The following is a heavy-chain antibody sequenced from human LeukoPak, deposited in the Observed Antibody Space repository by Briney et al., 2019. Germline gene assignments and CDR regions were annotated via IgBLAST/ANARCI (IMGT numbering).Heavy chain of an antibody. V-gene: IGHV4-4*07. CDR3: ARHEMVASFDY. CDR2: IYTSGST. Sequence: SETLSLTCTVSGGSISTYYWNWIRQPAGKGLEWIGHIYTSGSTNYDPSLKSRVTILVDTSKNQFSLRPSSVTAADTAVYYCARHEMVASFDYWGQGTLVTVFS. J-gene: IGHJ4*02. CDR1: GGSISTYY. D-gene: IGHD2-8*01.